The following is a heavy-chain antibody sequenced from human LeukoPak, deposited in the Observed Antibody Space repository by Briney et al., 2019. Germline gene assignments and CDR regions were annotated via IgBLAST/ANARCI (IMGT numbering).Heavy chain of an antibody. Sequence: ASVKVSCKASDNTFTNYGISWVRQAPGQGLEWMGWIGAYNGNTNYAQKFQGRVTMTRDTSTSTVYMELSSLRSEDTAVYYCARGSIAGSGSHHLEIDYWGQGTLVTVSS. D-gene: IGHD3-10*01. CDR1: DNTFTNYG. V-gene: IGHV1-18*01. CDR3: ARGSIAGSGSHHLEIDY. J-gene: IGHJ4*02. CDR2: IGAYNGNT.